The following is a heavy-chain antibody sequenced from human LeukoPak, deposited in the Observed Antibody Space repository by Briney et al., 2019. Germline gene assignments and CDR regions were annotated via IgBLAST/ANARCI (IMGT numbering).Heavy chain of an antibody. D-gene: IGHD3-22*01. V-gene: IGHV3-30*03. CDR2: ISYDGSNK. CDR3: ARVAIYYDSSGYYYYYMDV. CDR1: GFTFSSYG. J-gene: IGHJ6*03. Sequence: GRSLRLSCAASGFTFSSYGMHWVRQAPGKGLEWVAVISYDGSNKYYADSVKGRFTISRDNAKNSLYLQMNSLRAEDTAVYYCARVAIYYDSSGYYYYYMDVWGKGTTVTVSS.